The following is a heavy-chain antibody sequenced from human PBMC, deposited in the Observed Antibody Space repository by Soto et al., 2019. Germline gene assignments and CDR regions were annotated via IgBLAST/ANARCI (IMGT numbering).Heavy chain of an antibody. D-gene: IGHD6-25*01. J-gene: IGHJ4*02. V-gene: IGHV3-21*01. CDR3: ARVRARGSAIYFDY. CDR2: ISSSSSYI. Sequence: GGSLRLSCAASGFTFSSYSMNWVRQAPGKGLEWVSSISSSSSYIYYADSVKGRFTISRDNAKNSLYLQMNSLRAEDTAVYYCARVRARGSAIYFDYWGQGTLVTVSS. CDR1: GFTFSSYS.